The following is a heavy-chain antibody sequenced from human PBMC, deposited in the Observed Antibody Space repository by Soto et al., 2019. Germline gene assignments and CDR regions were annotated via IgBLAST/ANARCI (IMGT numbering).Heavy chain of an antibody. CDR3: ARLLFGAANWFDP. D-gene: IGHD3-10*01. V-gene: IGHV4-59*01. CDR1: GGSISSYY. J-gene: IGHJ5*02. Sequence: SETLSLTCTVSGGSISSYYWSWIRQPPGKGLEWIGYIYYSGSTNYDPSLKSRVTISVDTSKNQFSLKLSSVTAADTAVYYCARLLFGAANWFDPWGQGTLVTVSS. CDR2: IYYSGST.